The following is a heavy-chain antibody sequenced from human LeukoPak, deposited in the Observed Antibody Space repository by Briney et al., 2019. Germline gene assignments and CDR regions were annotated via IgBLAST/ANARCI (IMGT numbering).Heavy chain of an antibody. CDR3: ARADSSKTRSFDY. CDR2: INGDGGST. Sequence: GGSLRLSCAASGFTFSSYWMHWVRRAPGKGLVWVSRINGDGGSTNYADSVKGRFTISRDNAENTLYLQMNSLRAEDTAVYYCARADSSKTRSFDYWGQGTLVTVSS. V-gene: IGHV3-74*01. D-gene: IGHD3-22*01. J-gene: IGHJ4*02. CDR1: GFTFSSYW.